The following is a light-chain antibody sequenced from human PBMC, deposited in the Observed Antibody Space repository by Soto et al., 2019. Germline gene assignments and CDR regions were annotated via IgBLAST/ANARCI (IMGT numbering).Light chain of an antibody. CDR3: QQLNSFQIT. J-gene: IGKJ5*01. Sequence: IQLTQSPSSLSASVGDRATITCRASQHIATYLAWYQQKPGKAPKLLIYAASTLQSGVPSRFSGSGYGTDFTLTISSLQPEDFATYYCQQLNSFQITFGQGTRRRL. V-gene: IGKV1-9*01. CDR1: QHIATY. CDR2: AAS.